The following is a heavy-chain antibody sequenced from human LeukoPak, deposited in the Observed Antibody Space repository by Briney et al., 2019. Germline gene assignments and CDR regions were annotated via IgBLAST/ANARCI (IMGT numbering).Heavy chain of an antibody. D-gene: IGHD2-15*01. V-gene: IGHV3-15*07. J-gene: IGHJ4*02. CDR3: TTRSPARYCSDGACYSSADY. CDR1: GLTFSSHW. Sequence: GGSLRLSCAASGLTFSSHWMHWVRQAPGKGLEWVGHIRSKADGGTPDYIAPVKGRFTISRDDSKDTPYLQMNSLNTEDTAMYYCTTRSPARYCSDGACYSSADYWGQGTLVTVSS. CDR2: IRSKADGGTP.